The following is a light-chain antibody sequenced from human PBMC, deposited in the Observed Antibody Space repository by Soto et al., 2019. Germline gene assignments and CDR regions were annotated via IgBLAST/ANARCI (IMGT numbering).Light chain of an antibody. CDR2: DVA. J-gene: IGLJ1*01. CDR3: MSFTSSNTYV. Sequence: QSVLTQPASVSGSPGQSITISCTGTSSDVGAYNFVSWYQHYPDKAPKVVIYDVANRPSGVSYRFSASKSGNTASLTISGLKAEDEADYYCMSFTSSNTYVFGTGTKSPS. V-gene: IGLV2-14*03. CDR1: SSDVGAYNF.